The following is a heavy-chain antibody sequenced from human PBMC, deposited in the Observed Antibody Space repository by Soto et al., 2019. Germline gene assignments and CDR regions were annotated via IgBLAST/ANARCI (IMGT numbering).Heavy chain of an antibody. CDR3: ASGASGLAVTTSGYNWFDP. CDR1: GFTFSSYA. CDR2: ISYDGSNK. V-gene: IGHV3-30-3*01. D-gene: IGHD4-4*01. J-gene: IGHJ5*02. Sequence: QVQLVESGGGVVQPGRSLRLSCAASGFTFSSYAMHWVRQAPGKGLEWVAVISYDGSNKYYADSVKGRFTISRDNSNNTLYLQMNSLRAEDTAVYYCASGASGLAVTTSGYNWFDPWGQGTLVTVSS.